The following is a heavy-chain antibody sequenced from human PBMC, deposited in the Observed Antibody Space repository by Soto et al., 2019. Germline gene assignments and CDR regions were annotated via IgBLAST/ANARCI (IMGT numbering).Heavy chain of an antibody. J-gene: IGHJ5*02. CDR1: GFTFSSYA. V-gene: IGHV3-23*01. D-gene: IGHD6-13*01. Sequence: EVQLLESGGGLVQPGGSLRLSCAASGFTFSSYAMSWVRQAPGKGLEWVSAISGSGGSTYYADSVKGRFTISRDKSKNTLYRQMNSLRAEDTAVYYCAKDLRHSSSWNWFDPWGQGTLVTVSS. CDR2: ISGSGGST. CDR3: AKDLRHSSSWNWFDP.